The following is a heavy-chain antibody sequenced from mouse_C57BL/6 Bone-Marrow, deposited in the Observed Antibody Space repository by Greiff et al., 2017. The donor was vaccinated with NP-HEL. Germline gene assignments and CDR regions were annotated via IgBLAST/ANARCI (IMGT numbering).Heavy chain of an antibody. CDR2: IWWDDDK. CDR3: ARTSSFPYYFDY. Sequence: QVTLKESGPGILQPSQTLSLTCSFSGFSLSTFGMGVGWIRQPSGKGLEWLAHIWWDDDKYYNPALKSRLTICKDTSKNQVFLKITSVDTADTATYYCARTSSFPYYFDYWGQGITLTVSS. CDR1: GFSLSTFGMG. J-gene: IGHJ2*01. V-gene: IGHV8-8*01.